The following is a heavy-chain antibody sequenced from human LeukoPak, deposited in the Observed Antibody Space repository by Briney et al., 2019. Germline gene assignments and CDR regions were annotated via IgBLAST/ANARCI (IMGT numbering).Heavy chain of an antibody. Sequence: PSETLSLTCTVSGGSISSSSYYWGWIRQPPGKGLQWVGSVFYTGSTFYSPSLKSRLTISMDTSKNQFFLSLNSVTTADTAVYYCARDANRGSFDNWGQGTLVTVSS. CDR1: GGSISSSSYY. J-gene: IGHJ4*02. CDR2: VFYTGST. D-gene: IGHD2/OR15-2a*01. CDR3: ARDANRGSFDN. V-gene: IGHV4-39*07.